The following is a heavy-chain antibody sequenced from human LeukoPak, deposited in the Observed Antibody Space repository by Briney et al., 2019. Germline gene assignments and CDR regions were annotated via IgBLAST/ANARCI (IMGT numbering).Heavy chain of an antibody. CDR1: GFTFSSYW. CDR3: ARESSVGAHKASDY. J-gene: IGHJ4*02. V-gene: IGHV3-74*01. D-gene: IGHD1-26*01. CDR2: INSDGSST. Sequence: PGGSLRLSCAASGFTFSSYWMHWVRQAPGKGLVWVSRINSDGSSTSHADSVKGRFTISRDNAKNTLYLQMNSLRAEDTAVYYCARESSVGAHKASDYWGQGTLVTVSS.